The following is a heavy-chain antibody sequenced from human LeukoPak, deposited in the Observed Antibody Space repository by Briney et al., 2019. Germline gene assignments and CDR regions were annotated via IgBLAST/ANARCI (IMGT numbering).Heavy chain of an antibody. CDR3: ARSGSWYSDAFDI. CDR2: IYYSGST. V-gene: IGHV4-59*08. J-gene: IGHJ3*02. CDR1: GGSISSYY. D-gene: IGHD6-13*01. Sequence: SETLSLTCTVSGGSISSYYWSWIRQPPGKGLEWIGYIYYSGSTNYNPSLKSRVTISVDTSKNQFPLKLSSVTAADTAVYYCARSGSWYSDAFDIWGQGTMVTVSS.